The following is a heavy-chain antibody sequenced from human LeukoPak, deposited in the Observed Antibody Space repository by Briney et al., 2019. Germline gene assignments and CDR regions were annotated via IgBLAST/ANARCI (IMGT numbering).Heavy chain of an antibody. CDR2: IYYSGST. CDR3: AKDRSFWNGPPGLYYMDV. Sequence: SETLSLTCTVSGGSISSYYWSWIRQPPGKGLEWIGYIYYSGSTNYNPSLKSRVTISVDTSKNQFSLKLSSVTAADTAVYYCAKDRSFWNGPPGLYYMDVWGKGTTVTVSS. V-gene: IGHV4-59*01. J-gene: IGHJ6*03. CDR1: GGSISSYY. D-gene: IGHD3-3*01.